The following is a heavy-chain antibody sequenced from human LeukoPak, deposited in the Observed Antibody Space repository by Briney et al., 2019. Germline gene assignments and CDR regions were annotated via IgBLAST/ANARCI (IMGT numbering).Heavy chain of an antibody. J-gene: IGHJ3*02. D-gene: IGHD1-26*01. CDR1: GGTFSSYA. CDR3: AREGDKYSGSYDAFDI. V-gene: IGHV1-69*04. CDR2: IIPILGIA. Sequence: SVKVSCKASGGTFSSYAISWVRQAPGQGLEWMGRIIPILGIANYAQKFQGRVTITADKSTSTAYMELSSLRSEDTAVYYCAREGDKYSGSYDAFDIWGQGTMVTVSS.